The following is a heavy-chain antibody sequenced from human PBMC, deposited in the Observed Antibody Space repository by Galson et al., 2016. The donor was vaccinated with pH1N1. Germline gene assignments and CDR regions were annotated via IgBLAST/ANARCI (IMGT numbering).Heavy chain of an antibody. D-gene: IGHD3-10*01. Sequence: ETMSLTCTVSGGSISSHYWSWIRQPPGKGLGWIGYIYYSGSTNYNASLKSRVTISVDTSKNQFSLKLTSVTAADTAVYFCATVLWFGELGGWFDPWGQGTLVTVSS. CDR1: GGSISSHY. J-gene: IGHJ5*02. V-gene: IGHV4-59*11. CDR3: ATVLWFGELGGWFDP. CDR2: IYYSGST.